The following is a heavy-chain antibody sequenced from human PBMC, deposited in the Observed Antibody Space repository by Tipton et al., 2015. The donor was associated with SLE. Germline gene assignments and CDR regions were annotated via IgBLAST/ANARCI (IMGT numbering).Heavy chain of an antibody. CDR1: GFTFSSYW. CDR3: ARGLLSDYGIDS. J-gene: IGHJ4*02. Sequence: SLRLSCAASGFTFSSYWMHWVRQAPGKGLVWVSRIYTDGSRIHYADSVKGRFTISRDNAKNTLYLQMNSLRAEDTAVYYCARGLLSDYGIDSWGQGTLVTVSS. CDR2: IYTDGSRI. D-gene: IGHD4-17*01. V-gene: IGHV3-74*01.